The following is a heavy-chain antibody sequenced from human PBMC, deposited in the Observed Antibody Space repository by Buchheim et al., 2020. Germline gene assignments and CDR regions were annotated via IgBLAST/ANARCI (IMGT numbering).Heavy chain of an antibody. Sequence: QVQLQQWGAGLLKPSETLSLTCAVYGGSFSGYYRSWIRQHPGKGLEWIGELNHSGSTNYNPSLKSRVSISVDTSKKQLSLKLSSVTAADTAVYYCANGYNWNSWGQGTL. CDR2: LNHSGST. J-gene: IGHJ4*02. CDR3: ANGYNWNS. CDR1: GGSFSGYY. V-gene: IGHV4-34*01. D-gene: IGHD1-7*01.